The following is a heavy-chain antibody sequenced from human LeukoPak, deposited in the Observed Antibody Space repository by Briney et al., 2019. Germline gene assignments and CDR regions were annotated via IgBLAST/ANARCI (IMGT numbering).Heavy chain of an antibody. D-gene: IGHD4-11*01. J-gene: IGHJ4*02. CDR3: ARGLALGLTVTPKAFDY. V-gene: IGHV3-48*01. Sequence: GGSLRLSCVVSGFTFDSYSMSWVRQASGKGLEWISYISNSGSPIYYADSVKGRFTISRDKDRSSLYLQMNSLAADDTAVYYCARGLALGLTVTPKAFDYWGQGTLVTVSS. CDR2: ISNSGSPI. CDR1: GFTFDSYS.